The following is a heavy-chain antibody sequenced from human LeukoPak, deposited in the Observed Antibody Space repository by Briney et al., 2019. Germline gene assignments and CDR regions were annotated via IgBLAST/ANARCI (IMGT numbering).Heavy chain of an antibody. Sequence: GGSLTLSCAASGVTFSNYSMNWVRQAPGKGLEWVSYISSSSSTMYYPDSVRGRFTISRDNAKNSVYLQMNSLRAEDTAVYYCARAGSDRNSGYDHWGQGTLVTVSS. V-gene: IGHV3-48*04. D-gene: IGHD5-12*01. CDR3: ARAGSDRNSGYDH. CDR2: ISSSSSTM. J-gene: IGHJ5*02. CDR1: GVTFSNYS.